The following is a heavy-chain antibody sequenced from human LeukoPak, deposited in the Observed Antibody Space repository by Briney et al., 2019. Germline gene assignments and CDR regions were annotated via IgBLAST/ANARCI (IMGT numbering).Heavy chain of an antibody. Sequence: GGSLRLSCAASGFTFSSCWMHWVRQAPGKGLVWISRINNDGSSTIYADSVKGRFTVSRDNAKNTVYLQMSSLRAEDTAVYYCARGGDRSFDYWGQGTLLTVSS. CDR1: GFTFSSCW. CDR2: INNDGSST. V-gene: IGHV3-74*01. J-gene: IGHJ4*02. CDR3: ARGGDRSFDY. D-gene: IGHD3-10*01.